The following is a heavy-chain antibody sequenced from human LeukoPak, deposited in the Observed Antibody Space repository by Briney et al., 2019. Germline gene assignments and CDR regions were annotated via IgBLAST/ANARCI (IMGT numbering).Heavy chain of an antibody. Sequence: PGGSLRLSCAASGFTFSSYSMNWVRQAPGKGLEWVANIKQDGSDKYYVDSVKGRFTISRDNAKNSLSLQMNSLRADDTAVYYCTRGTGSSWGQGTLVTVSS. CDR2: IKQDGSDK. D-gene: IGHD2-8*02. V-gene: IGHV3-7*04. CDR3: TRGTGSS. J-gene: IGHJ5*02. CDR1: GFTFSSYS.